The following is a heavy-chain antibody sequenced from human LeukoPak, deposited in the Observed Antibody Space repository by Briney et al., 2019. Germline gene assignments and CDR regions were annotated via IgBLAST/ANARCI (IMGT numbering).Heavy chain of an antibody. CDR3: ARGSVSYYHPFDY. Sequence: SETLSLACTVSGGSISGYFWTWIRQPAGKGLEWIGRTHTSGDTKYNPSLKSRVIMSLDTSRNQFSPNLNSVTAADTAVYYCARGSVSYYHPFDYWGQGTLVTVSS. CDR2: THTSGDT. V-gene: IGHV4-4*07. CDR1: GGSISGYF. J-gene: IGHJ4*02. D-gene: IGHD1-26*01.